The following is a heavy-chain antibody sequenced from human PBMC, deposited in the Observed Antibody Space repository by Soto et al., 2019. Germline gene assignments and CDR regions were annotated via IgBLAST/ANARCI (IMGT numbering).Heavy chain of an antibody. CDR2: AYYSGST. J-gene: IGHJ6*02. CDR3: ARGTDYTQIASYHYGMDV. V-gene: IGHV4-59*02. D-gene: IGHD4-4*01. CDR1: GKYGSTFY. Sequence: SETLSLTCTVSGKYGSTFYWSWIRQPPGKGLERIGHAYYSGSTNYDPSLKSRVTISVDMSKNQVSLRLTSVTAADTAVYYCARGTDYTQIASYHYGMDVWGQGTSVTVSS.